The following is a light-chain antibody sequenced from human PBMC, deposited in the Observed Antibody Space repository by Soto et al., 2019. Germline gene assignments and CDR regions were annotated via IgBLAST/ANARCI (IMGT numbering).Light chain of an antibody. CDR3: QQYNTYSAT. V-gene: IGKV1-5*01. Sequence: DLPMTQSPSTLSASVGDRVTITCRASQSISTWLAWYQQKPGKAPKLLIHDASSLHSGVPSRFSGSGSGTEFTLAISSLQPDDFATYYCQQYNTYSATFGQGTKVEIK. CDR2: DAS. CDR1: QSISTW. J-gene: IGKJ1*01.